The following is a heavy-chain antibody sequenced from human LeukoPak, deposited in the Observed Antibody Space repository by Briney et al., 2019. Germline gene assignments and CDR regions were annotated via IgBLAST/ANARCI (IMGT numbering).Heavy chain of an antibody. D-gene: IGHD2-2*01. V-gene: IGHV3-21*01. CDR3: ARDRDIVVVPAAYNWFDP. Sequence: KPGGSLRLSCAASGFTFSSYSMNWVRQAPGKGLEWVSSISSSSSYIYYADSVKGRFTISRDNAKNSLYLQMNSLRAEDTAVYYCARDRDIVVVPAAYNWFDPWGQGTLVTVSS. CDR2: ISSSSSYI. CDR1: GFTFSSYS. J-gene: IGHJ5*02.